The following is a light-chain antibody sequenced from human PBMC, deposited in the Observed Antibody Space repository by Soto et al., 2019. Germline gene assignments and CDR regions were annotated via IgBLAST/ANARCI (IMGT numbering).Light chain of an antibody. V-gene: IGLV2-23*02. CDR1: SSDVGSYNL. CDR2: EVT. J-gene: IGLJ2*01. Sequence: QSALTQPASVSGSPGQSITISCTGTSSDVGSYNLVSWYQQHPGKAPKLMIYEVTKRPSGVSNRFSGSKSGNTASLTISWLQAEDEADYYCFSYAGSSTLVFGGGTQLTVL. CDR3: FSYAGSSTLV.